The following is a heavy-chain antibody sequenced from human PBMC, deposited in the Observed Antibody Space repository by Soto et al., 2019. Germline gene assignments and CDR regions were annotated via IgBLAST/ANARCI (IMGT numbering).Heavy chain of an antibody. V-gene: IGHV4-59*08. CDR3: ARLGGFYQSLDS. J-gene: IGHJ5*01. CDR2: IYYAGTT. D-gene: IGHD3-22*01. CDR1: GGSISSYY. Sequence: SETLSLTCTVSGGSISSYYWSWIRQPPGKGLEWIGYIYYAGTTTYNPSIKSRVTISVDSSKNQFSLNLTSVSAADTAVYYCARLGGFYQSLDSWGQGTLVPVSS.